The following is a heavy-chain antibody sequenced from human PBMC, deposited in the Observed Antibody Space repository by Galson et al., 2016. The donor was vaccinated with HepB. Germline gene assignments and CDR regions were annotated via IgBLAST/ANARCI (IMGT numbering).Heavy chain of an antibody. Sequence: ETLSLTCTVSGSSIRRYYWSWIRQPPGKGLEWIGYIYYSGGTNYNPSLKSRVIISVDTSKNQFSLKLSSVTAADTAVYYCARSGRGVESLYYYYGMDVWGQGTTVTVSS. CDR1: GSSIRRYY. J-gene: IGHJ6*02. CDR3: ARSGRGVESLYYYYGMDV. D-gene: IGHD3-10*01. V-gene: IGHV4-59*13. CDR2: IYYSGGT.